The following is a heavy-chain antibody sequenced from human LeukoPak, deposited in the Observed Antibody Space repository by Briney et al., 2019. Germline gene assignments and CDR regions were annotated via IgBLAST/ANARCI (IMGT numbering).Heavy chain of an antibody. V-gene: IGHV3-23*01. D-gene: IGHD2-2*01. Sequence: GSLRHSCAAAGFTFTTYNMTWVRQAPGKGLEWVSGFSGSGRTTNYADSVKGRFTISRDNSKNTLFLQMNNLRAEDTAVYYCAKDRDCSSTSCYVPFDSWGQGTLVTVSS. CDR3: AKDRDCSSTSCYVPFDS. J-gene: IGHJ4*02. CDR2: FSGSGRTT. CDR1: GFTFTTYN.